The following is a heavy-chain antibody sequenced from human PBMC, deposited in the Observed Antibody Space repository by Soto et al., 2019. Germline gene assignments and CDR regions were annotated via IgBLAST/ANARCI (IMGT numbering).Heavy chain of an antibody. J-gene: IGHJ2*01. CDR3: ARDVMVTAMVMWYFDL. Sequence: QVQLVESGGGVVQPGRSLRLSCAASGFTFSSYGMHWVRQAPGKGLEWVAVIWYDGSNKYYADSVKGRFTISRDNSKNTLDLQMHSLRAEDTAVYYCARDVMVTAMVMWYFDLWGRGTLVTVSS. CDR1: GFTFSSYG. CDR2: IWYDGSNK. V-gene: IGHV3-33*01. D-gene: IGHD2-21*02.